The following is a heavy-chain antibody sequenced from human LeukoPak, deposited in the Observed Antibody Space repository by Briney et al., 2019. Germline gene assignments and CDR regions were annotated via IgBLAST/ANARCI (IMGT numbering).Heavy chain of an antibody. V-gene: IGHV3-74*01. J-gene: IGHJ4*02. Sequence: GGSLRLSCAASGFTFSSYWMHWVHQAPGKGLVWVSRINSDGSSTSYADSVKGRFTISRDNAKNTLYLQMNSLRAEDTAVYYCARATRSGYEHYDYWGQGTLVTVSS. CDR3: ARATRSGYEHYDY. D-gene: IGHD5-12*01. CDR1: GFTFSSYW. CDR2: INSDGSST.